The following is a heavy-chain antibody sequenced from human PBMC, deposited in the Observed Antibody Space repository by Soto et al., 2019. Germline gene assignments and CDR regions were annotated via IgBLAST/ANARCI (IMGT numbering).Heavy chain of an antibody. CDR2: IWYDGSNK. CDR1: GFTFSSYG. CDR3: AREDYYGSGRGPLYYYYYYMDV. D-gene: IGHD3-10*01. V-gene: IGHV3-33*01. Sequence: GGSLRLSCAASGFTFSSYGMHWVRQAPGKGLEWVAVIWYDGSNKYYADSVKGRFTISRDNSKNTLYLQMNSLRAEDTAVYYCAREDYYGSGRGPLYYYYYYMDVWGKGTTVTVSS. J-gene: IGHJ6*03.